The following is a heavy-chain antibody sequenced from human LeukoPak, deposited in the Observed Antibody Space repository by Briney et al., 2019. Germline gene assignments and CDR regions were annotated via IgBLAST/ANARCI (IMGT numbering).Heavy chain of an antibody. J-gene: IGHJ6*04. CDR1: GGSISSGDYY. CDR3: ARGWVNRRITMVRGVINAYYYGMDV. Sequence: SETLSLTCTVSGGSISSGDYYWSWIRQPPGKGLEWIGEINHSGSTNYNPSLKSRVTISVDTSKNQFSLKLSSVTAADTAVYYCARGWVNRRITMVRGVINAYYYGMDVWGKGTTVTVSS. V-gene: IGHV4-39*07. D-gene: IGHD3-10*01. CDR2: INHSGST.